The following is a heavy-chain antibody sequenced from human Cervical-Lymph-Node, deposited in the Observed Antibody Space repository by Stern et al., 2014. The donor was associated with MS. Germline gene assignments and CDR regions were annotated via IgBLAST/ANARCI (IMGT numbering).Heavy chain of an antibody. CDR1: GYSFIIYY. CDR3: ARHVQGFDY. CDR2: IYPNDSDT. Sequence: VQLAQSGAEVKKPGESLKISCKLSGYSFIIYYIARVGQMPGKGLEWRGSIYPNDSDTTYSPSFQGQVPISANKSITTAYLQWSSLRASDTAMYYCARHVQGFDYWGQGTLVTVSS. V-gene: IGHV5-51*01. J-gene: IGHJ4*02.